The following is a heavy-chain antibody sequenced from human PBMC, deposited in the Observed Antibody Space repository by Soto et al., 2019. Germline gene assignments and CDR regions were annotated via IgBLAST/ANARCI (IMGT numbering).Heavy chain of an antibody. Sequence: PSETLSLTCTVSGGSISSGGYYWSWIRRHPGKGLEWIGYIYYSGSTYYNPSLKSRVTISVDTSKNQFSLKLSSVTAADTAVYYCARDGWGMGYYDFWSGYYKYGMDVWGQGTTVTVSS. CDR1: GGSISSGGYY. CDR2: IYYSGST. J-gene: IGHJ6*02. CDR3: ARDGWGMGYYDFWSGYYKYGMDV. V-gene: IGHV4-31*03. D-gene: IGHD3-3*01.